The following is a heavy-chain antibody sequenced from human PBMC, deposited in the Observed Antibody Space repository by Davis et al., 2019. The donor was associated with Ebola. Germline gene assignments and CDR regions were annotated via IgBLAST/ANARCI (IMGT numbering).Heavy chain of an antibody. V-gene: IGHV3-30*03. CDR2: ISYDGSNK. CDR1: GFTFSSYG. D-gene: IGHD3-22*01. CDR3: ARIGDYYDSSGYHSLYYYYYGMDV. Sequence: GESLKISCAASGFTFSSYGMHWVRQAPGKGLEWVALISYDGSNKYYADSVKGRFTISRDNSKNTLYLQMNSLRAEDTAVYYCARIGDYYDSSGYHSLYYYYYGMDVWGQGTTVTVSS. J-gene: IGHJ6*02.